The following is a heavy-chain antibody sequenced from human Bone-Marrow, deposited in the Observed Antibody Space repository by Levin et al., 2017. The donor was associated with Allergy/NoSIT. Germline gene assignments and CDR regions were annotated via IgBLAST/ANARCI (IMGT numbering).Heavy chain of an antibody. CDR2: IWYDGSNK. V-gene: IGHV3-33*01. CDR3: ARSRGHGPFDWFFDY. J-gene: IGHJ4*02. Sequence: GGSLRLSCAASGFTFSSYGMHWVRQAPGKGLEWVAVIWYDGSNKYYADSVKGRFTISRDNSKNTLYLQMNSLRAEDTAVYYCARSRGHGPFDWFFDYWGQGTLVTVSS. D-gene: IGHD3-9*01. CDR1: GFTFSSYG.